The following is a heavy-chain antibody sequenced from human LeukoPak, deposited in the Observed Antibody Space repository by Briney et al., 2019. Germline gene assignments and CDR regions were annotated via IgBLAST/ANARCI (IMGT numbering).Heavy chain of an antibody. CDR3: ATIGPGATTIDY. CDR1: GFTFSSYA. D-gene: IGHD1-26*01. Sequence: GGSLRLSCAASGFTFSSYAMSWVRQAPGKGLEWVSAISGSGGSTYYADSVKGRFTIPRDNAKNSLYLQMNSLRAEDTAVYYCATIGPGATTIDYWGQGTLVTVSS. V-gene: IGHV3-23*01. J-gene: IGHJ4*02. CDR2: ISGSGGST.